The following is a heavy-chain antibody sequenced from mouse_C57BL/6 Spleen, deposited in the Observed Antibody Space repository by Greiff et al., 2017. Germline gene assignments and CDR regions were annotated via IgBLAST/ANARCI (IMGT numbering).Heavy chain of an antibody. J-gene: IGHJ4*01. D-gene: IGHD2-1*01. V-gene: IGHV1-18*01. CDR2: INPNNGGT. CDR1: GYTFTDYN. Sequence: EVKLMESGPELVKPGASVKIPCKASGYTFTDYNMDWVKQSHGKSLEWIGDINPNNGGTNYNQKFKGKATMTVDKSSSTAYMELRSLTSEDTAVYYCARGDGKRAMDYWGQGTSVTVSS. CDR3: ARGDGKRAMDY.